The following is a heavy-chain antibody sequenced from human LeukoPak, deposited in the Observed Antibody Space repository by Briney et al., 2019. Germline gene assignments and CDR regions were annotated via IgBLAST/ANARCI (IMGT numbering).Heavy chain of an antibody. D-gene: IGHD3-22*01. Sequence: PGGSLRLSCAASGFTVSSNYMSWVRQAPGKGLEWVSVIYSGGSTYYADSVKGRFTISRDNAKNTLYLQMNSLRAEDTAVYYCASLYYYDSSGLDAFGIWGQGTMVTVSS. V-gene: IGHV3-53*01. CDR3: ASLYYYDSSGLDAFGI. CDR1: GFTVSSNY. J-gene: IGHJ3*02. CDR2: IYSGGST.